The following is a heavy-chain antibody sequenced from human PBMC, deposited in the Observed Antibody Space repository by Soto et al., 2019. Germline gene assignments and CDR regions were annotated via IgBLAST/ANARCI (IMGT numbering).Heavy chain of an antibody. Sequence: GESLKISCKGSGYSFTSHWIGWVRQMPGKGLEWMGIIYPGDSDTRYSPSFQGQVTISADKSISTAYLQWSSLKASDTAMYYCASGGGYSYGPRYYYYGMDVWGQGTTVTVSS. J-gene: IGHJ6*02. CDR1: GYSFTSHW. D-gene: IGHD5-18*01. V-gene: IGHV5-51*01. CDR2: IYPGDSDT. CDR3: ASGGGYSYGPRYYYYGMDV.